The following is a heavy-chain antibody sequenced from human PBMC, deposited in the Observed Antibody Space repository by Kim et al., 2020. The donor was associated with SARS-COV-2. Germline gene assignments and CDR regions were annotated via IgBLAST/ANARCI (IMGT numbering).Heavy chain of an antibody. CDR3: ASFYTARVY. J-gene: IGHJ4*02. V-gene: IGHV3-11*03. Sequence: YTNYADSVKGRFTISRDNAKNSLYLQMNSLRAEDTAVYYCASFYTARVYWGQGTLVTVSS. D-gene: IGHD5-18*01. CDR2: YT.